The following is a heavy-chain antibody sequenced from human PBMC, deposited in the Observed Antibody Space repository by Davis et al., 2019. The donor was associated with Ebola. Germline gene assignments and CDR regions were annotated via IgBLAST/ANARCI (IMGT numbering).Heavy chain of an antibody. D-gene: IGHD1-14*01. CDR1: GYTFTTYD. V-gene: IGHV1-8*01. CDR3: AREPERATDFDY. J-gene: IGHJ4*02. CDR2: MNANSGNT. Sequence: ASVKVSCKASGYTFTTYDINWVRQATGQGPEWMGWMNANSGNTGYAQKFQGRVTMTRSTSISTAYMELSSLRSEDTAVYYCAREPERATDFDYWGQGTLVTVSS.